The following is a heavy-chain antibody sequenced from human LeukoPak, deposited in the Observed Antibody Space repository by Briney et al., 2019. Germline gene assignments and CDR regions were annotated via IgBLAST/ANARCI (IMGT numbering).Heavy chain of an antibody. J-gene: IGHJ4*02. CDR3: AKDMYGSGSSFDY. Sequence: PGGSLRLSCAASGFTFDDYAMHWVRQAPGKGLEWVSGISWNSGSIGYADSVKGRFTIPRDNAKNSLYLQMNSLRAEDTALYYCAKDMYGSGSSFDYWGQGTLVTVSS. V-gene: IGHV3-9*01. D-gene: IGHD3-10*01. CDR2: ISWNSGSI. CDR1: GFTFDDYA.